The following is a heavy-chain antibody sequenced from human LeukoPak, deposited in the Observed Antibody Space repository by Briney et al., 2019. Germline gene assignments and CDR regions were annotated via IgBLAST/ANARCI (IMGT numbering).Heavy chain of an antibody. CDR1: GGSISTYY. CDR2: VYNSGST. Sequence: SETLSLTCTVSGGSISTYYWSWIRQPPGKGLEWIAYVYNSGSTNSNPSLKSRVTISVDTSKNQFSLKRSSVTAADTAVYYCARHGGDYVGFDMWGQGTMVTVSS. D-gene: IGHD4-23*01. V-gene: IGHV4-59*08. J-gene: IGHJ3*02. CDR3: ARHGGDYVGFDM.